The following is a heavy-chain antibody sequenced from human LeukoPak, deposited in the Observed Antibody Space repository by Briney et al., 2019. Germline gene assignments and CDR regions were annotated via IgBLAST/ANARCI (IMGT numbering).Heavy chain of an antibody. D-gene: IGHD4-17*01. V-gene: IGHV3-72*01. CDR1: GFSLSAYY. J-gene: IGHJ5*02. CDR3: ARERVDDYGDYGEMDGWFDP. Sequence: GGSLRLSCVASGFSLSAYYMNWVRQAPGKGLEWVGRIKSKPDSYTTEYAASVKGRFTISRDDSKNSLYLQMNSLKTEDTAVYYCARERVDDYGDYGEMDGWFDPWGQGTLVTVSS. CDR2: IKSKPDSYTT.